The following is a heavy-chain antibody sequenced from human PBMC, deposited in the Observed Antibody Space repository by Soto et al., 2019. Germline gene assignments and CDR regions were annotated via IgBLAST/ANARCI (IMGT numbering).Heavy chain of an antibody. J-gene: IGHJ6*02. CDR1: GFTFSSYE. CDR3: ARDRGIVVVPAAYSYYYGMDV. D-gene: IGHD2-2*01. CDR2: ISSSGSTI. Sequence: PGGSLRLSCAASGFTFSSYEMNWVRQAPGKGLEWVSYISSSGSTIYYADSVKGRFTISRDNAKNSLYLQMNSLRAEDTAVYYCARDRGIVVVPAAYSYYYGMDVWGQGTTVTVSS. V-gene: IGHV3-48*03.